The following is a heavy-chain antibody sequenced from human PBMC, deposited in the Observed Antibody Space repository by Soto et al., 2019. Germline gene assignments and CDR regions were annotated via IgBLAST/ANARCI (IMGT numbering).Heavy chain of an antibody. CDR3: ARDNSYACDY. V-gene: IGHV3-30-3*01. CDR1: GFTFSSYA. CDR2: ISYDGSNK. J-gene: IGHJ4*02. Sequence: PGGSLRLSCAASGFTFSSYAMHWVRQAPGKGLEWVAVISYDGSNKYYADSVKGRFTISRDNSKNSLYLQMNSLRAEDTAVYYCARDNSYACDYWGRGTLVTVSS. D-gene: IGHD1-20*01.